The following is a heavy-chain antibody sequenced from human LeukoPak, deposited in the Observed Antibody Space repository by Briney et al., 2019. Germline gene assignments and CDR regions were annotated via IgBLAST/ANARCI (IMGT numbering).Heavy chain of an antibody. CDR3: ARPLYGDALDN. D-gene: IGHD4-17*01. CDR1: GFTFSTYG. V-gene: IGHV3-30*03. CDR2: ISYDGSNK. Sequence: HPWGSLRLSCAASGFTFSTYGMHWVRQAPGKGLEWVAVISYDGSNKYYADSVKGRFTISRDNSKNTLYLQMNSLRAEDTAVYYCARPLYGDALDNWGQGTLVTVSS. J-gene: IGHJ4*02.